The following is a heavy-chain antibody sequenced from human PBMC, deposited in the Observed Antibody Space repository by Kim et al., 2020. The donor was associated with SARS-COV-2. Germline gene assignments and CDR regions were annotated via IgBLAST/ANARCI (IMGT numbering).Heavy chain of an antibody. V-gene: IGHV3-11*06. Sequence: ADSVKGRFTISRDNAKNSLYLQMNSLRAEDTAVYYCARDRGYGGNSVFYYWGQGTLVTVSS. J-gene: IGHJ4*02. D-gene: IGHD4-17*01. CDR3: ARDRGYGGNSVFYY.